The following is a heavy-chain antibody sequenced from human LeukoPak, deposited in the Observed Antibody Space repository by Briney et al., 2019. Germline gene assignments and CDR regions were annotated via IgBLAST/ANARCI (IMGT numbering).Heavy chain of an antibody. V-gene: IGHV4-59*01. CDR2: IYYSGST. J-gene: IGHJ4*02. CDR1: GGSISSNY. CDR3: ARSRGYFEY. D-gene: IGHD1-26*01. Sequence: SETLSLTCSVSGGSISSNYWSWIRQPPGKGLEWIGYIYYSGSTNYNPSLKSRVTISVDTSKNQFSLKLSSVTAADTAVYYCARSRGYFEYWGQGTLVTVSS.